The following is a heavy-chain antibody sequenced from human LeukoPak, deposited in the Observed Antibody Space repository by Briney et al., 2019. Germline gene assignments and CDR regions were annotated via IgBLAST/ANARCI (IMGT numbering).Heavy chain of an antibody. V-gene: IGHV1-69*06. J-gene: IGHJ4*02. CDR3: ARDLTSKKYSSGWPFDY. CDR2: IIPIFGTA. Sequence: ASVTVSFTSSVCTFIIYAISWVRQAPGQGLEWMGRIIPIFGTANYAQKFRGRVTITADKSTSTAYMELSSLRSEDTAVYYCARDLTSKKYSSGWPFDYWGQGTLVTVSS. D-gene: IGHD6-19*01. CDR1: VCTFIIYA.